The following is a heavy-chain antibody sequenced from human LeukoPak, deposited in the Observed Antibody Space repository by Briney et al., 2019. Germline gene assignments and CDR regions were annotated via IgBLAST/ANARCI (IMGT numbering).Heavy chain of an antibody. J-gene: IGHJ4*02. CDR2: ISDGGGIT. CDR1: GFTFSSYA. D-gene: IGHD3-10*01. V-gene: IGHV3-23*01. Sequence: GGSLRLSCAASGFTFSSYAMSWVRQAPGKRLEWVSTISDGGGITYYADSVKGRYTISRDNSKNTLFLQMNSLRAEDTAVYYCAKSRGSGSSMARGVNFDYWGQGTLVTVSS. CDR3: AKSRGSGSSMARGVNFDY.